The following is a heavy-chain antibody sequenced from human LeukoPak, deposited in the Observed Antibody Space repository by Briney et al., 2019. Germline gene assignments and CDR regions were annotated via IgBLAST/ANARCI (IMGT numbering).Heavy chain of an antibody. Sequence: SVTLTCKASGYTFTRHYMHWVRQAPGQGLEWMGWIKPNSGGKNHAQKFQGRVTMTRDTSISTAYMELRRLTSDDTAVYYCARGGWELPRTSFDYWGQGTRVTVSS. CDR3: ARGGWELPRTSFDY. V-gene: IGHV1-2*02. CDR1: GYTFTRHY. J-gene: IGHJ4*02. CDR2: IKPNSGGK. D-gene: IGHD1-26*01.